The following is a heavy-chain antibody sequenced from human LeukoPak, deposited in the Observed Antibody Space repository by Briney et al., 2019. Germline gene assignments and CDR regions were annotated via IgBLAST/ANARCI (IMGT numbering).Heavy chain of an antibody. CDR3: ARHLPGRYFDY. CDR1: GGSISNYY. CDR2: INHSGST. D-gene: IGHD7-27*01. Sequence: SETLSLTCTVSGGSISNYYWSWIRQPPGKGLEWIGEINHSGSTNYNPSLKSRVTISVDTSKNQFSLKLSSVTAADTAVYYCARHLPGRYFDYWGQGTLVTVSS. J-gene: IGHJ4*02. V-gene: IGHV4-34*01.